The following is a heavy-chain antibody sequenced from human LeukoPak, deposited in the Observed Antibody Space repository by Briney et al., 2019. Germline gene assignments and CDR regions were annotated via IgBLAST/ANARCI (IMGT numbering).Heavy chain of an antibody. V-gene: IGHV4-31*03. CDR2: IYYSGST. D-gene: IGHD5-18*01. CDR3: ARTTLNLYSYGSYYFDY. J-gene: IGHJ4*02. Sequence: PSQTLSLTCTVSGGSISSGGYYWSWLRQHPGKGLEWIGYIYYSGSTYYNPSLKSRVTISVDTSKKQFSLKLGSVTAADTAVYYCARTTLNLYSYGSYYFDYWGQGTLVTVSS. CDR1: GGSISSGGYY.